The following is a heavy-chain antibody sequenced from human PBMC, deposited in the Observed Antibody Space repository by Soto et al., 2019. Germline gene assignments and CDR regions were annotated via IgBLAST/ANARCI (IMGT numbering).Heavy chain of an antibody. Sequence: GESLKISCKGSGYSFTSYWIGWVRQMPGKGLEWMGIIYPGDSDTRYSPSFQGQVTISADKSISTAYLQLSSLKASDTAMYYCAMVLGVPAAGSSSSWSPIDYWGQGTLVTVSS. V-gene: IGHV5-51*01. D-gene: IGHD6-13*01. CDR2: IYPGDSDT. CDR1: GYSFTSYW. J-gene: IGHJ4*02. CDR3: AMVLGVPAAGSSSSWSPIDY.